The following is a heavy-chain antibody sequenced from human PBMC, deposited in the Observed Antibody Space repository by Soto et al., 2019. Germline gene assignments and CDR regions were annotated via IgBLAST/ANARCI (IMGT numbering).Heavy chain of an antibody. Sequence: GASVKVSCKASGYTFTSYGISWVRQAPGQGLEWMGWISAYNGNTNYAQKLQGRVTMTTDTSTSTAYMELRSLRSDDTAVYYCASGQGQPSYNWNGPFPLGYWGQGTLVTVSS. CDR1: GYTFTSYG. D-gene: IGHD1-20*01. CDR2: ISAYNGNT. J-gene: IGHJ4*02. CDR3: ASGQGQPSYNWNGPFPLGY. V-gene: IGHV1-18*01.